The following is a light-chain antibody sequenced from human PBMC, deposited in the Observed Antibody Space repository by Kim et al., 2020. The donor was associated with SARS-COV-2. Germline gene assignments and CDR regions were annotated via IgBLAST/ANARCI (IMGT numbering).Light chain of an antibody. V-gene: IGKV1-NL1*01. CDR3: QQYYSHPLT. J-gene: IGKJ4*01. CDR2: ATS. Sequence: APIGNRLTLTGRASQDISNSLAWYHQKPGKAPKLLLSATSTLERGVPSRFSGSGSGTTYTLTISNLQPEDFATYYCQQYYSHPLTFGGGTKVDIK. CDR1: QDISNS.